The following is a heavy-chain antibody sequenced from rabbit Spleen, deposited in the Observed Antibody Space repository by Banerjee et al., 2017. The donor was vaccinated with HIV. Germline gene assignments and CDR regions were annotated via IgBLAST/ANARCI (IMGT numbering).Heavy chain of an antibody. CDR1: GFSFSNNYV. V-gene: IGHV1S40*01. CDR2: IYTGSTNT. Sequence: QSLEESGGGLVKPGASLTLTCTASGFSFSNNYVMCWVRQAPGKGLEWIGCIYTGSTNTYYASWAKGRFTISKTSSTTVTLQMTSLTAADTATYFCARARDTYDDVGDFARLDLWGPGTLVTVS. J-gene: IGHJ3*01. D-gene: IGHD2-1*01. CDR3: ARARDTYDDVGDFARLDL.